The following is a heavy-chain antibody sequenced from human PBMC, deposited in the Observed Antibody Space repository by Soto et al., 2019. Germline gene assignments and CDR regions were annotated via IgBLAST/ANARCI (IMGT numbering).Heavy chain of an antibody. CDR1: GGTFSSYA. Sequence: GASVKVSCKASGGTFSSYAISWVRQAPGQGLEWMGGIIPIFGTANYAQKFQGRVTITADESTSTAYMELSSLRSEDTAVYYCARGWLKLLVFDHWGQGTLVTVSS. CDR3: ARGWLKLLVFDH. J-gene: IGHJ4*02. CDR2: IIPIFGTA. D-gene: IGHD2-15*01. V-gene: IGHV1-69*13.